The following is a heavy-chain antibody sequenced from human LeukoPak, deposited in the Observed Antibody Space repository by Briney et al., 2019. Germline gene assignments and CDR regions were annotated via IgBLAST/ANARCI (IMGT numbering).Heavy chain of an antibody. J-gene: IGHJ4*02. Sequence: GASVKVSCRASGYTFTGQFMHWVRQAPGQGLEWMGWINPNTGDTNYAQKFQGRVTMTRDTTINTAYMDLSRLASDDTAVYYCASYPRYMSSPPFDYWGKGTLVTVSS. CDR3: ASYPRYMSSPPFDY. CDR1: GYTFTGQF. D-gene: IGHD5-12*01. V-gene: IGHV1-2*02. CDR2: INPNTGDT.